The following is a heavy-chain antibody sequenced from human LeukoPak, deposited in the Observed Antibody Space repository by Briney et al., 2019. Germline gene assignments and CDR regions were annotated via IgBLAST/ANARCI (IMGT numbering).Heavy chain of an antibody. CDR3: ARDNSLYDRGWWFDP. CDR2: INPNSGGT. CDR1: GYTFTGYY. J-gene: IGHJ5*02. V-gene: IGHV1-2*02. D-gene: IGHD3-16*01. Sequence: ASVKVSCKASGYTFTGYYMHWVRQAPGQGLEWMGWINPNSGGTNYAQKFQGRVTMTRDTSISTAYMELSRLRSDDTAVYYCARDNSLYDRGWWFDPWGQGTLVTVSS.